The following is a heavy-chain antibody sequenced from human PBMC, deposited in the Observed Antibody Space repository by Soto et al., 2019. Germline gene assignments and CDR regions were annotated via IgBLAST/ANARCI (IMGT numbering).Heavy chain of an antibody. D-gene: IGHD3-3*01. V-gene: IGHV4-59*01. Sequence: SETLSLTCTVSGGSISSYYWSRIRQPPGKGLEWIGYIYYSGSTNYNPSLKSRVTISVDTSKNQFSLKLSSVTAADTAVYYCARQASYDFWSGTDGWPVNWFDPWGQGTLVTVSS. CDR2: IYYSGST. CDR3: ARQASYDFWSGTDGWPVNWFDP. J-gene: IGHJ5*02. CDR1: GGSISSYY.